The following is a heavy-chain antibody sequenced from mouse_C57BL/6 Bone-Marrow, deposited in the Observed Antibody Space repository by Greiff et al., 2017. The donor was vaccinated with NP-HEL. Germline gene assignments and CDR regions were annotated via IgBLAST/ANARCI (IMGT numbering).Heavy chain of an antibody. J-gene: IGHJ2*01. Sequence: EVKLMESGAELVRPGASVKLSCTASGFNITDDYMHWVKQRPAQGLEWIGWIDPENGDTEYAPKFQGKATITADTSSNTAYLQLRSLTSEDAAVDDCTTTPWVSTVVATDYWGQGTALTVSA. V-gene: IGHV14-4*01. D-gene: IGHD1-1*01. CDR3: TTTPWVSTVVATDY. CDR1: GFNITDDY. CDR2: IDPENGDT.